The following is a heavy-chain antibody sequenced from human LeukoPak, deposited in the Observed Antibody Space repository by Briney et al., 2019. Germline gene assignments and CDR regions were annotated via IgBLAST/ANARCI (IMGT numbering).Heavy chain of an antibody. Sequence: GGSLRLSCAASGFTFSSYSMNWVRQAPGKGLEWVSSISSSSSYIYYADSVKGRFTISRDNAKNSLYLQMNSLRAEDTAVYYCARGMVRVADFDYWGQGTLVTVSS. D-gene: IGHD2-8*01. J-gene: IGHJ4*02. CDR3: ARGMVRVADFDY. CDR1: GFTFSSYS. CDR2: ISSSSSYI. V-gene: IGHV3-21*01.